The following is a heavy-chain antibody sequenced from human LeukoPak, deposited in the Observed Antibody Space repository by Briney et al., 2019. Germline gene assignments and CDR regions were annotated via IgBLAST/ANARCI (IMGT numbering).Heavy chain of an antibody. CDR2: IWYDGSNK. V-gene: IGHV3-33*01. J-gene: IGHJ6*04. D-gene: IGHD1-26*01. CDR3: ARDHYVGNGMDV. CDR1: GCTFSSYG. Sequence: GGSLRLSCAASGCTFSSYGMHWVRQAPGKGLAGVAVIWYDGSNKYYADSVKGRFTIYRDNSKNTLYLQMNSLRAEDTAVYYCARDHYVGNGMDVWGKGTTVTVSS.